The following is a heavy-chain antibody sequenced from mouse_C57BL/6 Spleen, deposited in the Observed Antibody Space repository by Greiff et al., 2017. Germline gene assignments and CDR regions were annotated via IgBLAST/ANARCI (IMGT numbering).Heavy chain of an antibody. D-gene: IGHD4-1*01. CDR1: GYAFSGSW. J-gene: IGHJ2*01. V-gene: IGHV1-82*01. Sequence: QVQLQQSGPELVKPGASVKISCKASGYAFSGSWMNWVKQRPGKGLEWIGRIYPGDGDTNYNGKFKGKATLTADKSSSTAYMQLSSLTSEDSAVYFCARRTGTEDFDYWGQGTTLTVSS. CDR3: ARRTGTEDFDY. CDR2: IYPGDGDT.